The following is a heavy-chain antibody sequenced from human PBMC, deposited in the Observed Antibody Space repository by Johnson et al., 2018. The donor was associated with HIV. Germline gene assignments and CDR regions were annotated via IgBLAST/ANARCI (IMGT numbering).Heavy chain of an antibody. CDR1: GFTFSSYA. V-gene: IGHV3-7*04. J-gene: IGHJ3*02. CDR3: ARGGAHDAFDI. D-gene: IGHD3-16*01. Sequence: VQLVESGGGVVQPGTSLRLSCAASGFTFSSYAMHWVRQAPAKGLEWVANINHDVSAIHYVDSVKGRFTISRDNAKKSLYLQMNSLRAEDTAMYYCARGGAHDAFDIWGQGTMVTVSS. CDR2: INHDVSAI.